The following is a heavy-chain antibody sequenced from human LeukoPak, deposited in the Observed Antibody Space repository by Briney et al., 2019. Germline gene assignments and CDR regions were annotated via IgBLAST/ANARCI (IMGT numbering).Heavy chain of an antibody. CDR2: INPNSGGT. J-gene: IGHJ6*03. D-gene: IGHD1-20*01. CDR3: ARAVYDRVNWNDDYYHYMDV. Sequence: GASVKVSCKASGYTFTGYYMHWVRQAPGQGLEWMGWINPNSGGTNYAQKFQGRVTMTRDTSISTAYMELSRLRSDDTAVYYCARAVYDRVNWNDDYYHYMDVWGKGTTVTVSS. V-gene: IGHV1-2*02. CDR1: GYTFTGYY.